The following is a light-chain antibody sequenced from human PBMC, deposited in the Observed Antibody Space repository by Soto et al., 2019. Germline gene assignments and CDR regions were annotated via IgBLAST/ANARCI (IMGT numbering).Light chain of an antibody. CDR1: QGVSGSY. V-gene: IGKV3-20*01. Sequence: EIVLTQSPGTLSLSPGERATPSCRASQGVSGSYLAWYQQKPGQAPRLLIYVASSRATGIPDRFSGSGSGTDFTLTISRLEPEDFAVYYCQQYGSSPWTFGQGTKVEIK. CDR3: QQYGSSPWT. CDR2: VAS. J-gene: IGKJ1*01.